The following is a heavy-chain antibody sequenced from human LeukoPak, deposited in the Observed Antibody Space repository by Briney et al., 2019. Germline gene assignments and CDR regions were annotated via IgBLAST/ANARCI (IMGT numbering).Heavy chain of an antibody. CDR3: ARVDTVMAYYFDL. V-gene: IGHV3-53*04. J-gene: IGHJ4*02. D-gene: IGHD5-18*01. CDR2: IYSGGTT. Sequence: GGSLRLSCAASGSTFSSYEMNWVRQAPGKGLEWVSTIYSGGTTYYADSVMGRFTISRHNSRNTLYLQMNSLRAEDTAVYYCARVDTVMAYYFDLWGQGTLVTVSS. CDR1: GSTFSSYE.